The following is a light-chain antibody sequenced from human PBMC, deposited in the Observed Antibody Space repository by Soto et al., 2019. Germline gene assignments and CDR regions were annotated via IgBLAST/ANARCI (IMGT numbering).Light chain of an antibody. J-gene: IGLJ2*01. CDR2: QDS. CDR1: KLGDKY. CDR3: QAWDSSTDVV. V-gene: IGLV3-1*01. Sequence: SYELTQPPSVSVSPGPTASITCSGAKLGDKYACWYQQKPRQSPVLVIYQDSKRPSGIPERFSGSNSGNTATLTISGTQAMDEADYYCQAWDSSTDVVFGGGTKLTVL.